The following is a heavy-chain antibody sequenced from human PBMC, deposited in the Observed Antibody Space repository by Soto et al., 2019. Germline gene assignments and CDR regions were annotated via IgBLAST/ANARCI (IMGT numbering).Heavy chain of an antibody. J-gene: IGHJ4*02. CDR2: ISGSGGST. CDR3: AKVSDFWSGPFDY. CDR1: GFTFSSYA. V-gene: IGHV3-23*01. D-gene: IGHD3-3*01. Sequence: GGSLRLSCAASGFTFSSYAMAWVRQAPGKGLEWVSAISGSGGSTYYADSVKGRFTISRDNSKNTLYLQMNSLRAEDTAVYYCAKVSDFWSGPFDYWGQGTLVTVSA.